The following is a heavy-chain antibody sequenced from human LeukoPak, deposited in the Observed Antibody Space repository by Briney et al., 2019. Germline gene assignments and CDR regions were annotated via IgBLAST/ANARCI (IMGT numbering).Heavy chain of an antibody. V-gene: IGHV3-7*01. CDR1: GFTFNNYW. J-gene: IGHJ4*02. Sequence: GGSLRLSCAVSGFTFNNYWLAWVRQAPGKGPEWVASIKQDGTEEFYVDYVKGRFTISRDNTKNPLFLQINSLRAEDTAVYYCARETHSTYDYWGQGTLVTVSS. CDR3: ARETHSTYDY. CDR2: IKQDGTEE. D-gene: IGHD4-11*01.